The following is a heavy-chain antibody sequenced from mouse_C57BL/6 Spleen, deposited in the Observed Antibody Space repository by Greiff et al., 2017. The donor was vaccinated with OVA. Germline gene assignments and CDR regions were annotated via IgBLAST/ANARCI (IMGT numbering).Heavy chain of an antibody. CDR2: INPNNGGT. Sequence: VQLKQSGPELVKPGASVKMSCKASGYTFTDYNMHWVKQSHGKSLEWIGYINPNNGGTSYNQKFKGKATLTVNKSSSTAYMELRSLTSEDSAVYYCARGGLDGNYAWGQGTTLTVSS. CDR1: GYTFTDYN. CDR3: ARGGLDGNYA. V-gene: IGHV1-22*01. D-gene: IGHD2-1*01. J-gene: IGHJ2*01.